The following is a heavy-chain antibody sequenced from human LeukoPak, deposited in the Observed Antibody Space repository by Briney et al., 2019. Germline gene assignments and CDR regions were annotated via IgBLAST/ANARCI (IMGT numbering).Heavy chain of an antibody. CDR2: ISSSSSTI. CDR1: GFTFSSYS. V-gene: IGHV3-48*04. Sequence: GGSLRLSCAASGFTFSSYSMNWVRQAPGKGLEWVSYISSSSSTIYYADSVKGRFTISRDNAKNSLYLQMNSLRAEDTAVYYCARDGGKRVENWFDPWGQGTLVTVSS. CDR3: ARDGGKRVENWFDP. J-gene: IGHJ5*02.